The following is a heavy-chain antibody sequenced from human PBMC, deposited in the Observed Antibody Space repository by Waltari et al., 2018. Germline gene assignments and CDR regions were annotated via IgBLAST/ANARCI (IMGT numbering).Heavy chain of an antibody. CDR1: GFTFSNAW. CDR3: TTDVGAALGY. J-gene: IGHJ4*02. Sequence: EVQLVESGGGLVKPGGSLRLSCAASGFTFSNAWMSWVRKAPGKGLEWVGRMKSKTDGGTTYYAAPVKGRFTTTRADSKNTLYLQMNSLQTEDTAVYYSTTDVGAALGYLGQGTLVTVSS. D-gene: IGHD1-26*01. V-gene: IGHV3-15*01. CDR2: MKSKTDGGTT.